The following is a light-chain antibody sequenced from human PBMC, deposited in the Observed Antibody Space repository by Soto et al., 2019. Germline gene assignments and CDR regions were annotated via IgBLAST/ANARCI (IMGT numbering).Light chain of an antibody. CDR2: SNN. Sequence: QSVLTQPPSASGTPGQRVAISCSGISSNIGSKTVNWYQQLPGTAPKVVIYSNNQRPSGVPDRFSGSKSGTSASLAISGLQSEDEADYYCAVWDDSLNGWVFGGGTKLTVL. CDR3: AVWDDSLNGWV. CDR1: SSNIGSKT. J-gene: IGLJ3*02. V-gene: IGLV1-44*01.